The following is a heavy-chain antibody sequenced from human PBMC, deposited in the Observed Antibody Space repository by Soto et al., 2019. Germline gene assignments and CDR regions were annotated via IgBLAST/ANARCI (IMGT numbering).Heavy chain of an antibody. D-gene: IGHD3-3*01. Sequence: QVQLVQSGAEVKKPGASVKVSCKASGYTFTGYYMHWVRQTPGQGLEWMGWINPNSGGTNYAQKFQGRVTMTRYTSISTAYMELSRLRSDDTAVYYCARFGVGGNYYYGMDVWGQGTTVTVSS. CDR1: GYTFTGYY. CDR2: INPNSGGT. J-gene: IGHJ6*02. CDR3: ARFGVGGNYYYGMDV. V-gene: IGHV1-2*02.